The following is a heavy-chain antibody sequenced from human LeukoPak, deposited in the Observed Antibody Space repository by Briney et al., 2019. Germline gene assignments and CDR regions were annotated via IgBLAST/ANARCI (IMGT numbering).Heavy chain of an antibody. CDR1: GFTFSDYY. J-gene: IGHJ4*02. V-gene: IGHV3-11*01. CDR3: ARDNLGRRLAYFDH. D-gene: IGHD1-1*01. CDR2: ISSSGSTI. Sequence: RPGGSLRLSCAASGFTFSDYYMSWIRQAPGKGLEWVSYISSSGSTIYYADSVKGRFTISRNNAKNSLYLQMNSLRAEDTAVYYCARDNLGRRLAYFDHWGQGTLVTVSS.